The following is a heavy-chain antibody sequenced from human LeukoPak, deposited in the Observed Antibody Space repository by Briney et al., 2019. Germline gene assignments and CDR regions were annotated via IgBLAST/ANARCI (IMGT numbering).Heavy chain of an antibody. CDR3: ARGPLRPADDAFDI. CDR1: GFTVSSNY. D-gene: IGHD2-2*01. CDR2: IYSGGST. Sequence: GGSLRLSCAASGFTVSSNYMSWVRQAPGKGLEWVSVIYSGGSTYYADSAKGRFTISRDNSKNTLYLQMNSLRAEDTAVYYCARGPLRPADDAFDIWGQGTMVTVSS. V-gene: IGHV3-66*01. J-gene: IGHJ3*02.